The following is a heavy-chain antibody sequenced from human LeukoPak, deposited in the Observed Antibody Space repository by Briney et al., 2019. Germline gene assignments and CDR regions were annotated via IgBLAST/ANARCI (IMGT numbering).Heavy chain of an antibody. CDR3: ARVGTMVRGVINY. Sequence: ASVKVSCKASGYTFTSYDINWVRQATGQGLEWMGWMNPNSGNTGYAQKFQGGVTMTRNTSISTAYMELSSLRSEDTAVYYCARVGTMVRGVINYWGQGTLVTVSS. J-gene: IGHJ4*02. CDR1: GYTFTSYD. CDR2: MNPNSGNT. D-gene: IGHD3-10*01. V-gene: IGHV1-8*01.